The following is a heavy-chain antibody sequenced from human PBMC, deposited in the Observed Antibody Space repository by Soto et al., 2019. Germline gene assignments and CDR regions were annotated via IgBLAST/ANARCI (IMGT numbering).Heavy chain of an antibody. CDR3: AHREEAAAYFDY. CDR2: IYWDDDK. Sequence: QITLKESGPTLVKPTQTLTLTCTFSGFSLSTSGVGVGWIRQPPGKALDWLALIYWDDDKCYSPSLKSRLTITKDTSKNQVVLTMTNMDPVDTATYYCAHREEAAAYFDYWGQGTLVTVSS. V-gene: IGHV2-5*02. D-gene: IGHD6-13*01. J-gene: IGHJ4*02. CDR1: GFSLSTSGVG.